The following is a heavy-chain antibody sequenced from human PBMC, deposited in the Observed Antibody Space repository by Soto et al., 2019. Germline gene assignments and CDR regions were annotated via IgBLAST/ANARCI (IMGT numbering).Heavy chain of an antibody. V-gene: IGHV2-5*02. Sequence: QITLKESGPTLVKPTQTLTLTCTFSGFSLSTSGVGVGWIRQPPGKALEWLALIYWDDDKRYSPSLKSRLTITKATSKNQVVLTMTNMDPVDTATYYCAHSRIVGARSTWFDPWGQGTLVTVSS. J-gene: IGHJ5*02. D-gene: IGHD1-26*01. CDR2: IYWDDDK. CDR1: GFSLSTSGVG. CDR3: AHSRIVGARSTWFDP.